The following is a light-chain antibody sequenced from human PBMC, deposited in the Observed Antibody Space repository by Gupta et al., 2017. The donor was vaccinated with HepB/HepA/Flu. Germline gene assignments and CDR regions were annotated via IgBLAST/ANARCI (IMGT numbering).Light chain of an antibody. J-gene: IGLJ2*01. CDR3: CSYASSSTFNVV. V-gene: IGLV2-23*02. Sequence: SCTGTSSNVGTYNLVSWNQQHPGKAPKLMIYEVSKRPSGVSNRFSGSKSGNTASLTISGLQAEDEADYYCCSYASSSTFNVVFGGGTKVTVL. CDR2: EVS. CDR1: SSNVGTYNL.